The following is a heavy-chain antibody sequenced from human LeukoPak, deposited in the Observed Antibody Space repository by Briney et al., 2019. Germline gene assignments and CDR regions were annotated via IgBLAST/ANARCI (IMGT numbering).Heavy chain of an antibody. V-gene: IGHV1-46*01. J-gene: IGHJ1*01. D-gene: IGHD3-3*01. Sequence: ASVKVSCKASGYTFTSYYMHWVRQAPGQGLEWMGIINPSGGSTSYAQKFQGRVTMTRDTSTSTVYMELSSLRSEDTAVYYCARGPIFTIFGVVISEYFQHWGQGTLVTVSS. CDR3: ARGPIFTIFGVVISEYFQH. CDR1: GYTFTSYY. CDR2: INPSGGST.